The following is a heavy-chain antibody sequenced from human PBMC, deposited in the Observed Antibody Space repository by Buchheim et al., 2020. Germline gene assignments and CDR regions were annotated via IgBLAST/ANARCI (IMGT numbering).Heavy chain of an antibody. V-gene: IGHV4-59*01. D-gene: IGHD3-22*01. J-gene: IGHJ3*02. Sequence: QVQLQESGPGLVKPSETLSLTCTVSGGSISSYYWSWIRQPPGKGLEWIGYIYYSGSTNYNPSLKSRVTISVDTSKNQFSLQLSSVTAADTAVYYCAREYYYDSSGYYHVPFDIWGQGT. CDR1: GGSISSYY. CDR2: IYYSGST. CDR3: AREYYYDSSGYYHVPFDI.